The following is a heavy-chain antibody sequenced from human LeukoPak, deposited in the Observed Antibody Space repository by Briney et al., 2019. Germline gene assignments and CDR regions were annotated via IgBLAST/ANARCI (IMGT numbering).Heavy chain of an antibody. CDR1: GYTFTGYY. CDR2: INPNSGGT. Sequence: ASVKVSCKASGYTFTGYYMHWVRQDPGQGLEWMGWINPNSGGTNYAQKFQGRVTMTRDTSISTAYMELSRLRSDDTDVYYCARVYTAMANDYWGQGTLVTVSS. CDR3: ARVYTAMANDY. J-gene: IGHJ4*02. V-gene: IGHV1-2*02. D-gene: IGHD5-18*01.